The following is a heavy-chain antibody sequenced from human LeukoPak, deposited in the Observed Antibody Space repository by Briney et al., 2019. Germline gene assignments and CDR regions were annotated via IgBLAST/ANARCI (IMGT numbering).Heavy chain of an antibody. CDR1: GYTLTELS. V-gene: IGHV1-24*01. J-gene: IGHJ4*02. CDR3: ARGAYSGSSENFDY. D-gene: IGHD1-26*01. CDR2: FDPEDGET. Sequence: ASVKVSCKVSGYTLTELSMHWVRQAPGKGLEWMGGFDPEDGETIYAQKFQGRVTMTEDTSTDTAYMELSSLRSEDTAVYYCARGAYSGSSENFDYWGQGTLVTISS.